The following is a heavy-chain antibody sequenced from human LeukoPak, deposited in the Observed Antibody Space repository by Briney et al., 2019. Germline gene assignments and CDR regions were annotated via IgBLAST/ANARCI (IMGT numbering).Heavy chain of an antibody. V-gene: IGHV3-33*08. Sequence: GGSLRLSCAASGLTFSNYWMSWVRQSPGKGLEWVAVIWYDGSNKYYADSVKGRFTISRDNSKNMLYLQMNNLRAEDTAVYYCARDLAGATTDWGQGTRVTVSS. CDR2: IWYDGSNK. CDR3: ARDLAGATTD. D-gene: IGHD1-26*01. J-gene: IGHJ4*02. CDR1: GLTFSNYW.